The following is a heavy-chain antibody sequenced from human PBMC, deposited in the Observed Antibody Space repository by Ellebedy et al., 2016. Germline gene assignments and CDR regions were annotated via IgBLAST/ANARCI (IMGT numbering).Heavy chain of an antibody. CDR3: ARGVYYDILTGYYFDY. D-gene: IGHD3-9*01. V-gene: IGHV3-7*04. CDR2: IKQDGSEK. J-gene: IGHJ4*02. Sequence: GGSLRLXCAASGFTFSSYWMSWVRQAPGKGLEWVANIKQDGSEKYYVDSVKGRFTTSRDNAKNSLYLQMNSLRAEDTAVYYCARGVYYDILTGYYFDYWGQGTLVTVSS. CDR1: GFTFSSYW.